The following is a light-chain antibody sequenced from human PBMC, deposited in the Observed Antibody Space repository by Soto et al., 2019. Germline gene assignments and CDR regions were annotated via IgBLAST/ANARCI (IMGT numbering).Light chain of an antibody. CDR3: QQYYRWPLT. J-gene: IGKJ4*01. CDR2: GAS. CDR1: QSVGTS. V-gene: IGKV3-15*01. Sequence: EIVMTQSPASLSVSPGERATLSCRASQSVGTSLAWYRQKPGQAPSLLIYGASTRATGVSATFSGSGSGTEFTLTISSLQSEDFALYYCQQYYRWPLTFGGGTKVEI.